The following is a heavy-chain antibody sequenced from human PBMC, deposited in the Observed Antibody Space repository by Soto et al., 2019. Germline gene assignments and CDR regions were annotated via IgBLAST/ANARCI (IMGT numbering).Heavy chain of an antibody. J-gene: IGHJ4*02. D-gene: IGHD3-22*01. CDR1: GYSFTSYW. CDR2: IYPGDSDT. V-gene: IGHV5-51*01. Sequence: GESLKISCKGSGYSFTSYWIGWVRQMPGKGLEWMGIIYPGDSDTRYSPSFQGQVTISADKSISTAYLQWSSLKASDTAMYYCARHGIDYDSSGYLPFDYWGQGTLVTVSS. CDR3: ARHGIDYDSSGYLPFDY.